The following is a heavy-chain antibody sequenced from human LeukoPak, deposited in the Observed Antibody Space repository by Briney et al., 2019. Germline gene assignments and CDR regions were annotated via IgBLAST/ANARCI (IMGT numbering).Heavy chain of an antibody. J-gene: IGHJ3*02. CDR2: ISAYDGNT. Sequence: ASVKVSCKASGYTFTSHGISWVRQAPGQGLEWMGWISAYDGNTNYAQKLQGRVTMTTDTSTSTAYMELRSLRSDDTAVYYCARVRSYDSSGYYPASSAFDIWGQGTMVTVSS. CDR1: GYTFTSHG. V-gene: IGHV1-18*01. D-gene: IGHD3-22*01. CDR3: ARVRSYDSSGYYPASSAFDI.